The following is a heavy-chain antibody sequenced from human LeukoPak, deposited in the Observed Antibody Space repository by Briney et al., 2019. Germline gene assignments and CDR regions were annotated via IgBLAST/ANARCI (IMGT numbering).Heavy chain of an antibody. CDR3: ARVLGYSGYEIDY. V-gene: IGHV3-21*01. CDR2: ISSSSSYT. J-gene: IGHJ4*02. CDR1: GFTFSSYS. Sequence: GGALRLSCAASGFTFSSYSMSWVRDARGKGLECLSSISSSSSYTSYAVSVKGRFTISRDNAKNSLYLQMNSLRAEDTAVYYCARVLGYSGYEIDYWGQGTLVTVSS. D-gene: IGHD5-12*01.